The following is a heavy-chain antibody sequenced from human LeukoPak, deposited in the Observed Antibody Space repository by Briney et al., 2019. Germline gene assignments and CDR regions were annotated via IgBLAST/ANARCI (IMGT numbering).Heavy chain of an antibody. V-gene: IGHV4-39*01. D-gene: IGHD3-22*01. CDR2: IYYSGST. CDR3: AVHYYDSSGLFDY. CDR1: GGSISSSSFY. J-gene: IGHJ4*02. Sequence: PSETLSLTCTVSGGSISSSSFYWGWIRQPPGKGLEWIGSIYYSGSTYYNPSLKSRVTISVDTSKNQFSLKLSSVTAADTAVYYCAVHYYDSSGLFDYWGQGTLVTVSS.